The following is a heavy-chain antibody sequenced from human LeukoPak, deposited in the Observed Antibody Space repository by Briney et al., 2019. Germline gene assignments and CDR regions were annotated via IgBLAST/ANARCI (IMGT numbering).Heavy chain of an antibody. D-gene: IGHD3-22*01. CDR1: GFTFNSYW. V-gene: IGHV3-74*01. CDR3: VVWGEDSSGHRFDH. CDR2: ISTDGSST. J-gene: IGHJ4*02. Sequence: GGSLRLSCAASGFTFNSYWMHWVRQAPGKGLLWVSRISTDGSSTHYADSVKGRLTISRDNAKNMLYLQMNGLRAEDTAVYYCVVWGEDSSGHRFDHWGQGTLVTVSS.